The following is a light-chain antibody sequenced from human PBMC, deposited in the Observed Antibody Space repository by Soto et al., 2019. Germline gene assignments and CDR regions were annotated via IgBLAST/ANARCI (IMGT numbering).Light chain of an antibody. CDR1: QGSTSY. J-gene: IGKJ2*01. CDR3: QQVNSYTMYT. Sequence: DIQLTQSPSFLSASVGDRVTITCRASQGSTSYLAWYQQKPGKAPKLLIYAASTLQSGVPSRFSGSGSGTEFTLTISSLQPEDFATYYCQQVNSYTMYTFGQGTKLEIK. V-gene: IGKV1-9*01. CDR2: AAS.